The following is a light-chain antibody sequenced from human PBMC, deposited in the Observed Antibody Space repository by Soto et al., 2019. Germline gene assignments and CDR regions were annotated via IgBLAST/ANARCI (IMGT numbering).Light chain of an antibody. CDR1: SSNIGAGYD. V-gene: IGLV1-40*01. Sequence: QSVLTQPPSVSGAPGQRVTISCTGSSSNIGAGYDVHWYQQLPGTAPKLLIYGNSNRPSGVPDRFSGSKSGTSASLAITGLQAEDEADYYCQVWDSSSDHYVVFGGGTKLTVL. J-gene: IGLJ2*01. CDR2: GNS. CDR3: QVWDSSSDHYVV.